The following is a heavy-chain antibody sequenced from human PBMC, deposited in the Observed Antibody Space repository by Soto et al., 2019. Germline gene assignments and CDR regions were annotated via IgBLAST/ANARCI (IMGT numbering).Heavy chain of an antibody. V-gene: IGHV3-23*01. CDR1: GFTFSSYA. D-gene: IGHD2-21*02. J-gene: IGHJ4*02. Sequence: EVQLLESGGGLVQPGGSLRLSCAASGFTFSSYAMSWVRQAPGKGLEWVSAISGSGGSTYYADSVKGRFTISRDNSKNTLYLQMNSLRAEDTAVYYCAKDQQYCGGDCYGTVGDYWGQGNLVTVSS. CDR2: ISGSGGST. CDR3: AKDQQYCGGDCYGTVGDY.